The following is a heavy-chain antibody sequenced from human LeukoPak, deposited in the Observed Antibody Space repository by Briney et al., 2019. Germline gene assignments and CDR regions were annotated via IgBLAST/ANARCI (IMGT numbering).Heavy chain of an antibody. V-gene: IGHV3-30-3*01. Sequence: QPGRSLRLSCAASGFTFSSYAMHWVRQAPGKGLEWVAVISYDGSNKYYADSVKGRFTISRDNSKNTLYLQMNSLRAEDTAVYYCAREGWAFDIWGQGTMVTVSS. CDR1: GFTFSSYA. CDR3: AREGWAFDI. J-gene: IGHJ3*02. D-gene: IGHD2-15*01. CDR2: ISYDGSNK.